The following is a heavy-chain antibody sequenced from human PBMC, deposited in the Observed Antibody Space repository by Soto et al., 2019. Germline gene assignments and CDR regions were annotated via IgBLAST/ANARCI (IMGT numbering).Heavy chain of an antibody. CDR2: IYPGDSDT. J-gene: IGHJ4*02. CDR3: ARVPIRTPDY. CDR1: GYNFASQW. V-gene: IGHV5-51*01. D-gene: IGHD4-17*01. Sequence: RGESLKISCKGSGYNFASQWIGWVRQMPGKGLEWMGIIYPGDSDTRYSPSFQGQVTISADKSSSTAYLQWNSVKASDTATYFCARVPIRTPDYWGQGTPVTVSS.